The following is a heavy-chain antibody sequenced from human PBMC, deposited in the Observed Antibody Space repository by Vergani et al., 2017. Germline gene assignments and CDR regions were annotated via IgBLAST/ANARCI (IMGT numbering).Heavy chain of an antibody. CDR2: ISWNSNSI. Sequence: EVHLEESGGGLVQPGGSLRLSCVASGFTSAGYAMHWVRQAPGKGLEWVSGISWNSNSIGYADSVKGRFTISRDNAKNSLYLQMNSLRAEDTALYYCAKDLGTSSGGGWFDPWGQGTLVTVSS. J-gene: IGHJ5*02. D-gene: IGHD6-6*01. CDR3: AKDLGTSSGGGWFDP. CDR1: GFTSAGYA. V-gene: IGHV3-9*02.